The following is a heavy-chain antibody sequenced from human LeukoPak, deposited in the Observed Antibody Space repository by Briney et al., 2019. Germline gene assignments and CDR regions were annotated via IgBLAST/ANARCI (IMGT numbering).Heavy chain of an antibody. V-gene: IGHV4-4*07. D-gene: IGHD6-19*01. J-gene: IGHJ4*02. CDR2: IHTSGST. CDR3: ARRDISSGWSFDY. Sequence: SETLSLTCTVSGGSISNYHWSWIRQPAGKGLECIGQIHTSGSTNYNPPLKSRVTMSIDTPENQLSLTIRSVTAADTAVYYCARRDISSGWSFDYWGQGTLVTVSS. CDR1: GGSISNYH.